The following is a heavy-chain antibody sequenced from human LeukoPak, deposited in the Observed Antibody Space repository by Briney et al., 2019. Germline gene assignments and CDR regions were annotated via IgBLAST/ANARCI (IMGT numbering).Heavy chain of an antibody. CDR1: GGSFSGYY. Sequence: SETLSLTCAVYGGSFSGYYWSWIRQPPGKGLEWIGEINHSGSTNYNPSLKSRVTISVDTSKNQFSLKLSSVTAADTAVYYCARDPTTVTTGPFDYWGQGTLVTVSS. CDR3: ARDPTTVTTGPFDY. V-gene: IGHV4-34*01. J-gene: IGHJ4*02. CDR2: INHSGST. D-gene: IGHD4-11*01.